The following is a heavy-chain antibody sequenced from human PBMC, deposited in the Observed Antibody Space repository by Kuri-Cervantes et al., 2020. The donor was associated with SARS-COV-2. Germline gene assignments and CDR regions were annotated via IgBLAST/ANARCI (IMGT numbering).Heavy chain of an antibody. Sequence: GESLKISCAASGFTFSSYWMHWVRQAPGKGLEWVGRIKSKTDGGTTDYAAPVKGRFTISRDDSKSTLYLQMNSLKTEDTAVYYCRRTTPYFDYWGQGTLVTVSS. V-gene: IGHV3-15*01. CDR1: GFTFSSYW. D-gene: IGHD4-11*01. CDR3: RRTTPYFDY. CDR2: IKSKTDGGTT. J-gene: IGHJ4*02.